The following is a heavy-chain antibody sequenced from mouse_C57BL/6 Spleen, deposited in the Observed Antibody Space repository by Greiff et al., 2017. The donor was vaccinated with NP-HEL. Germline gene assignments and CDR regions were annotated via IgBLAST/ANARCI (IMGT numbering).Heavy chain of an antibody. CDR2: IRNKANGYTT. D-gene: IGHD3-2*02. J-gene: IGHJ3*01. CDR3: ARASQATGWFAY. V-gene: IGHV7-3*01. CDR1: GFTFTDYY. Sequence: EVQLVESGGGLVQPGGSLSLSCAASGFTFTDYYMSWVRQPPGKALEWLGFIRNKANGYTTEYSASVKGRFTISRDNSQSILYLQMNALRAEDSATYYCARASQATGWFAYWGQGTLVTVSA.